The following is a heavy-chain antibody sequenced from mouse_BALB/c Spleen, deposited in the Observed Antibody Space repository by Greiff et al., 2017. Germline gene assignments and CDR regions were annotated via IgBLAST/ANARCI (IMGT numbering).Heavy chain of an antibody. D-gene: IGHD2-4*01. CDR1: GFTFTDYY. CDR2: IYPGSGNT. J-gene: IGHJ2*01. Sequence: QVQLQQSGPELVKPGASVKISCKASGFTFTDYYITWVKQKPGQGLEWIGWIYPGSGNTKYNEKFKGKATLTVDTSSSTAYMQRSSLTSEDTAVYLCAREGLRRLDYWGEGTTLTVSS. V-gene: IGHV1-84*02. CDR3: AREGLRRLDY.